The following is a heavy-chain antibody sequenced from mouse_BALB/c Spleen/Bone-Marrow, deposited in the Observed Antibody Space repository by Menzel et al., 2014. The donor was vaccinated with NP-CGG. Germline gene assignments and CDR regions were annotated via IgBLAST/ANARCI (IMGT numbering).Heavy chain of an antibody. CDR1: GFTFSSYT. Sequence: EVKLVESGGGLVKSGGSLKLSCAASGFTFSSYTMSWVRQTPEKRLEWVATISSGGSYTYYPDSVKGRFTISRDNAKNTLYLQMSSLKSEDTAMYYCTREDTNWDFDYWGQGTTLTVSS. CDR3: TREDTNWDFDY. CDR2: ISSGGSYT. V-gene: IGHV5-6-4*01. D-gene: IGHD4-1*01. J-gene: IGHJ2*01.